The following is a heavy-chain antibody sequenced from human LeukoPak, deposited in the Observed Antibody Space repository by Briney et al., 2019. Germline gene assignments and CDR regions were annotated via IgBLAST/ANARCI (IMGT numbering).Heavy chain of an antibody. V-gene: IGHV3-30-3*01. CDR2: ISYDGSNK. D-gene: IGHD3-22*01. Sequence: PGGSLRLSCAASGFTFSSYAMHWVRQAPGKGLEWVAVISYDGSNKYYADSVKGRFTISRDNSKNTLYLQMNSLRAEDTAVYYCAKDRSPFTMTRPGGMDVWGQGTTVTVSS. CDR1: GFTFSSYA. J-gene: IGHJ6*02. CDR3: AKDRSPFTMTRPGGMDV.